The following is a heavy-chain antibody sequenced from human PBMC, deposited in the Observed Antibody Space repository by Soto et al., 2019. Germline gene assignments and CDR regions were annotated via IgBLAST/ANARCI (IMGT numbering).Heavy chain of an antibody. Sequence: EVQLLESGGDLVQPGGSLRLSCAASGFTFSSYAMSWVRQAPGKGLGWVSTISGRGDDTYYKDSVKGRFTISKHNSKNALYVEMNRLRAEDAAVYYCTRAQPTYSSSYCDYWCQGTLVTVSS. CDR1: GFTFSSYA. D-gene: IGHD3-22*01. CDR3: TRAQPTYSSSYCDY. CDR2: ISGRGDDT. J-gene: IGHJ4*02. V-gene: IGHV3-23*01.